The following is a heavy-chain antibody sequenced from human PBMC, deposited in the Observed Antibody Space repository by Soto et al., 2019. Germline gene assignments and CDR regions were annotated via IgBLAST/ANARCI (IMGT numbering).Heavy chain of an antibody. CDR1: GFTSSSYA. J-gene: IGHJ6*02. CDR2: FSTGGRNI. V-gene: IGHV3-21*01. CDR3: ARDLGADYYYGMDV. Sequence: PGGSLRLPCTASGFTSSSYAMSCVRTAPGKGLEWVSSFSTGGRNIYSADSVKGRFTVSRDNAKNSLYLQMNSLRAEDTAVYYCARDLGADYYYGMDVWGQGTTVTVSS.